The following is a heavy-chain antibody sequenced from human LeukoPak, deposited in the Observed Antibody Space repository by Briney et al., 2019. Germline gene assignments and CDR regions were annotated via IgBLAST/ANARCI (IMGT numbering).Heavy chain of an antibody. Sequence: GGSLRLSCAASGFTFSIYAMSWVRQAPGKGLEWVSIIYSGGRTYYADSVKGRFTISRDNAKNSLYLQMNSLRAEDTAVYYCVIQSFSWSGYFDYWGQGTLVTVSS. J-gene: IGHJ4*02. V-gene: IGHV3-23*03. D-gene: IGHD6-13*01. CDR2: IYSGGRT. CDR3: VIQSFSWSGYFDY. CDR1: GFTFSIYA.